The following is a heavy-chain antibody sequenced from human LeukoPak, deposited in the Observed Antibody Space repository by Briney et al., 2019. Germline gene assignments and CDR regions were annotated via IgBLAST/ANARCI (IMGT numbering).Heavy chain of an antibody. Sequence: GGSLRLSCAASGFTFSSYWMSWVRQAPGKGLEWVSVIYSGGSTYYADSVKGRFTISRDNSKNTLYLQMNSLRAEDTAVYYCARDRRRGLFGYWGQGTLVTVSS. J-gene: IGHJ4*02. CDR1: GFTFSSYW. D-gene: IGHD2-21*01. V-gene: IGHV3-66*01. CDR2: IYSGGST. CDR3: ARDRRRGLFGY.